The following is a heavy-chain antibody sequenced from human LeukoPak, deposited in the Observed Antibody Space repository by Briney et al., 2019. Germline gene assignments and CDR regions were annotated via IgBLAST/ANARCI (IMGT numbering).Heavy chain of an antibody. D-gene: IGHD1-7*01. CDR3: GRDFGLTGTKRSFDI. CDR2: ISGSGTTM. Sequence: GGSLRLSCAASGFTLSDYYMGWIRQAPGKGLEGLSYISGSGTTMYYADSVKGRFTISRDNAKNSLDLQMNSLRAEDTAVYYCGRDFGLTGTKRSFDIWGQGTMVTVSS. V-gene: IGHV3-11*01. CDR1: GFTLSDYY. J-gene: IGHJ3*02.